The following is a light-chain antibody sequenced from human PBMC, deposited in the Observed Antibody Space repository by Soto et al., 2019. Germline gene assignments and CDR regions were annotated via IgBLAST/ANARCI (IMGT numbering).Light chain of an antibody. J-gene: IGKJ5*01. CDR1: QTVLFTSNNKNY. Sequence: DIVMTQSPGSLAVSLGERAALNCKSSQTVLFTSNNKNYLAWYQQKPGQPPRLLIYWASTRESGVPDRFSGSGSGTDFTLTISSLQAEDVAVYYCQKYYSTPFDFGQGTRLEIK. CDR3: QKYYSTPFD. V-gene: IGKV4-1*01. CDR2: WAS.